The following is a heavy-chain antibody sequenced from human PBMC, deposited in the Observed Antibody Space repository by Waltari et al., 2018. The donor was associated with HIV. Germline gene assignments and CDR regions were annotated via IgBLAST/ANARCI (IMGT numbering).Heavy chain of an antibody. V-gene: IGHV3-11*01. CDR1: GIGVSDSY. D-gene: IGHD2-21*01. Sequence: QVQLVESGGDLVKPGGSLRLSCVASGIGVSDSYMTWIRQAPGKGIEGRSSPGPGESIVNCADSVKGRFTGTRDNAKNSLYLQLTSLRAEDTAVYYCARSHCEPKRCFLDHFYDVDVWGQGTTVTVSS. CDR2: PGPGESIV. CDR3: ARSHCEPKRCFLDHFYDVDV. J-gene: IGHJ6*02.